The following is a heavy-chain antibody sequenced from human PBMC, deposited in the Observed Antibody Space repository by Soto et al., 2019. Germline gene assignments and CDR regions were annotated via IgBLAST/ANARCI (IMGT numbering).Heavy chain of an antibody. J-gene: IGHJ4*02. Sequence: QAGGSLRFSCEASGFTFSKYAMIWVRQAPGKGQEWVSGITGSGLTIEHSASVKGRFTISRDNSKNTVYLQMNSLRAEDTAIYYCAKDDVSGDGLWLVSDWGQGTPVTVSS. V-gene: IGHV3-23*01. D-gene: IGHD2-21*02. CDR3: AKDDVSGDGLWLVSD. CDR1: GFTFSKYA. CDR2: ITGSGLTI.